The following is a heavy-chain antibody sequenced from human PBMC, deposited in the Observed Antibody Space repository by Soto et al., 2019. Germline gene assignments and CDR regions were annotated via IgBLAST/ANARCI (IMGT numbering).Heavy chain of an antibody. CDR2: IHYSGST. Sequence: SETLSLTCSVSGGSISSSSYFWGWIRQPPGKGLECIGNIHYSGSTYYNPSLESRVTVSVDTSKNQFSLNLRSVTAADTAVYYCARLPSRHLVDYWGQGTLVTVSS. J-gene: IGHJ4*02. CDR3: ARLPSRHLVDY. CDR1: GGSISSSSYF. D-gene: IGHD3-3*02. V-gene: IGHV4-39*01.